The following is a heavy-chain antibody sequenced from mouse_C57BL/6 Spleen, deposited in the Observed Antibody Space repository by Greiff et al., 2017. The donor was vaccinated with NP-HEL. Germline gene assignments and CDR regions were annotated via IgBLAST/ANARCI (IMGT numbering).Heavy chain of an antibody. CDR2: IYPGDGDT. J-gene: IGHJ2*01. V-gene: IGHV1-82*01. Sequence: QVQLQQSGPELVKPGASVKISCKASGYAFSSSWMNWVKQRPGKGLGWIGRIYPGDGDTNYNGKFKGKATLTADKSSSTAYMQLSSLTSEDSAVYFCARGASEGDYFDYWGQGTTLTVSS. CDR1: GYAFSSSW. CDR3: ARGASEGDYFDY. D-gene: IGHD3-1*01.